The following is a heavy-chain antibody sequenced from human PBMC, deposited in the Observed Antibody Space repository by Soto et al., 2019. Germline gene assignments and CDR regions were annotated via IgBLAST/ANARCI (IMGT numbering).Heavy chain of an antibody. CDR3: ARVGVTAIFGVVTPSYGMEV. CDR1: VGSISSYY. Sequence: SETLSLTCTVSVGSISSYYWSLIRQPPGKGLEWIGYIYYSGSTNYNPSLKSRVTISVDTSKNQFSLKLSSVTAADTAVYYCARVGVTAIFGVVTPSYGMEVWGQGTTVTVSS. V-gene: IGHV4-59*01. J-gene: IGHJ6*02. D-gene: IGHD3-3*02. CDR2: IYYSGST.